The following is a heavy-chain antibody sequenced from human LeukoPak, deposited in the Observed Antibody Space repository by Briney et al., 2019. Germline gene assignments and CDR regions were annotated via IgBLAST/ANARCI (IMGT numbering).Heavy chain of an antibody. CDR2: INPNSGGT. D-gene: IGHD3-10*01. CDR3: SSGSLNKYYYYYYMDV. J-gene: IGHJ6*03. CDR1: GYTFTGYY. Sequence: ASVKVSCKASGYTFTGYYMHWVRQAPGQGLEWMGWINPNSGGTNYAQKFQGRVTITADESTSTAYMELSSLRSEDTAVYYCSSGSLNKYYYYYYMDVWGKGTTVTISS. V-gene: IGHV1-2*02.